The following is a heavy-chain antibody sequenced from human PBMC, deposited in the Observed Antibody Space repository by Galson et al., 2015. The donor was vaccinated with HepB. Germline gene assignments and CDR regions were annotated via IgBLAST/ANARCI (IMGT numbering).Heavy chain of an antibody. D-gene: IGHD6-13*01. CDR1: GYTFNGYY. Sequence: SVKVSCKAYGYTFNGYYMHWVRQAPGQGLEWMGRINANSGGTKYAQKFQGRVTMTRDTSISTAYVELSRLRSDDTAMYYCARDLAAPGTDLVYWGQGTLVTVSS. CDR3: ARDLAAPGTDLVY. V-gene: IGHV1-2*06. CDR2: INANSGGT. J-gene: IGHJ4*02.